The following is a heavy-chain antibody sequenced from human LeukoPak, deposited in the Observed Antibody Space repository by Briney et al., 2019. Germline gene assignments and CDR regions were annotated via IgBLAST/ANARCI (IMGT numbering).Heavy chain of an antibody. CDR2: ISGSGDST. V-gene: IGHV3-23*01. J-gene: IGHJ4*02. CDR1: GFTFSSFA. CDR3: ANWREGARPSFDS. Sequence: GGSLRLSCAASGFTFSSFAMTWVRQAPGKGLEWVSAISGSGDSTYYADSVTGRFTISRDNSQNRMYLQTNNPEAQEPAEYFCANWREGARPSFDSWGQGTLVTVSS. D-gene: IGHD1-26*01.